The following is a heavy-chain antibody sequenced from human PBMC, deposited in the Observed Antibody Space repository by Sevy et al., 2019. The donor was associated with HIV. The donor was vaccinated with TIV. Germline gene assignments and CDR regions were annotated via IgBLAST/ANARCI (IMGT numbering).Heavy chain of an antibody. Sequence: ASVKVSCKASGYTFTSYGIGWVRQAPGQGLEWMGWISAYNGNTNYAQNLQGRVTMTTDTSTSTAYMELRSMKSDDTAVYYCASAFYCSGGSCWMYFDYWGQGTLVTVSS. D-gene: IGHD2-15*01. CDR1: GYTFTSYG. CDR2: ISAYNGNT. J-gene: IGHJ4*02. CDR3: ASAFYCSGGSCWMYFDY. V-gene: IGHV1-18*01.